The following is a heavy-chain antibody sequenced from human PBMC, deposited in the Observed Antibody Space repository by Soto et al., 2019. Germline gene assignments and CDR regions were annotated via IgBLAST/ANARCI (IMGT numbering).Heavy chain of an antibody. Sequence: ASVKVSCKASGYTFTSYGISWVRQAPGQGLEWMGWISAYNGNTNYAQKLQGRVTMTTGTSTSTAYMELRSLRSDDTAVYYCARGSDSSGYYKSDYWGQGTLVTVSS. V-gene: IGHV1-18*01. CDR3: ARGSDSSGYYKSDY. J-gene: IGHJ4*02. CDR2: ISAYNGNT. D-gene: IGHD3-22*01. CDR1: GYTFTSYG.